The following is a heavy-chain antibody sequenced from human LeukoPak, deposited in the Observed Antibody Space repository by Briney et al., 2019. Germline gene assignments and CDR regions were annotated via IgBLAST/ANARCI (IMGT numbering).Heavy chain of an antibody. V-gene: IGHV3-74*01. CDR2: INSDGSWT. CDR1: GRYW. D-gene: IGHD2/OR15-2a*01. Sequence: GGSLRLSCAASGRYWMHWVSQAPGKGLVWVSHINSDGSWTSYADSVKGRFTISKDNAKNTVYLQMSNLRVEDTAVYYCVSFYETYWGRGTLVTVSS. J-gene: IGHJ4*02. CDR3: VSFYETY.